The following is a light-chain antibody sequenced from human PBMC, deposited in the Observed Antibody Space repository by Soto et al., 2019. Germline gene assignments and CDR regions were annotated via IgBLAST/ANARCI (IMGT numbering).Light chain of an antibody. CDR2: DVT. CDR3: CSYAGSYTVV. Sequence: QSVLTQPRSVSGSPGQSVTISCTGTSSDVGDYNYVSWYQQHPGKAPKLMIHDVTKRPSGVPDRFSGSKSDNTASLTISGLQADDEADYYCCSYAGSYTVVLGGGTKLTV. CDR1: SSDVGDYNY. V-gene: IGLV2-11*01. J-gene: IGLJ3*02.